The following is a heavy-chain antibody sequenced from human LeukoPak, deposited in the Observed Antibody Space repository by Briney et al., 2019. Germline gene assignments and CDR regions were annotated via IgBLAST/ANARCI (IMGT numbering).Heavy chain of an antibody. CDR3: ARQYGNYAFDI. V-gene: IGHV4-31*03. D-gene: IGHD1-7*01. Sequence: TSETLSLTCTVSGGSISSGGYYWSWIRQHPGKGLEWIGYIYYSGSTYYNPSLKSRVTISVDTSKNQFSLKLSSVTAADTAVYYCARQYGNYAFDIWGQGTMVTVSS. J-gene: IGHJ3*02. CDR1: GGSISSGGYY. CDR2: IYYSGST.